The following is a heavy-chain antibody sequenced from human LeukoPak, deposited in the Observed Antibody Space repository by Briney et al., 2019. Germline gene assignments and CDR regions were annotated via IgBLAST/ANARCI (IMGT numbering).Heavy chain of an antibody. Sequence: GASVKVSCKASGYTFTSYAMNWVRQAPGQGLEWMGWINTNTGNPTYAQGFTGRFVFSLDTSVSTAYLQISSLKAEDTAVYYCAREVMEWFGSHDAFDIWGQGTMVTVSS. D-gene: IGHD3-10*01. CDR3: AREVMEWFGSHDAFDI. CDR2: INTNTGNP. CDR1: GYTFTSYA. V-gene: IGHV7-4-1*02. J-gene: IGHJ3*02.